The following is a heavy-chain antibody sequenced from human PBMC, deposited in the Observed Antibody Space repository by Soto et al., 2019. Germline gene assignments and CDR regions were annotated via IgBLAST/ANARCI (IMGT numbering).Heavy chain of an antibody. CDR3: ARDDLGPHYGDYRDY. CDR2: ISSSSSTI. V-gene: IGHV3-48*02. J-gene: IGHJ4*02. CDR1: GFTFSSYS. Sequence: GSLRLSCAASGFTFSSYSMNWVRQAPGKGLEWVSYISSSSSTIYYADSVKGRFTISRDNAKNSLYLQMNSLRDEDTAVYYCARDDLGPHYGDYRDYWGQGTLVPVSS. D-gene: IGHD4-17*01.